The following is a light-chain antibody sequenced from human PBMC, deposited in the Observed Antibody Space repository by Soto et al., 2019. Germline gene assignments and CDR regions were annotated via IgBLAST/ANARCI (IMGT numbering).Light chain of an antibody. Sequence: SMLSQPPSASGSPGQSVTISCTGTKNDIGVYDFVSWYQHHPGKAPRLIIYEVVQRPSGVPDRFSGSKSGNTASLTVSGLQAADEADYFCKSYAGSNTYVFGSGTKVP. CDR1: KNDIGVYDF. J-gene: IGLJ1*01. CDR3: KSYAGSNTYV. CDR2: EVV. V-gene: IGLV2-8*01.